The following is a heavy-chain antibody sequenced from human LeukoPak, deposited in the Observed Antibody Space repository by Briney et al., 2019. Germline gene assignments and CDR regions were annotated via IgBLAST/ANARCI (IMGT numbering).Heavy chain of an antibody. J-gene: IGHJ6*03. V-gene: IGHV4-39*07. D-gene: IGHD3-3*01. Sequence: SETLSLTCTVSGGSISSSSYYWGWIRQPPGKGLEWIGSIYYSGSTYYNPSLKSRVTISVDTSKNQFSLKLSSVTAADTAVYYCARDIRAYDFWSGYYIKYYYCYYMDVWGKGTTVTVSS. CDR2: IYYSGST. CDR1: GGSISSSSYY. CDR3: ARDIRAYDFWSGYYIKYYYCYYMDV.